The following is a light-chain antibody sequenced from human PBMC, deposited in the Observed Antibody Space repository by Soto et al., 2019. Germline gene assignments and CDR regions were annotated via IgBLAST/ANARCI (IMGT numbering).Light chain of an antibody. CDR1: NIGSKS. J-gene: IGLJ2*01. V-gene: IGLV3-21*01. CDR2: YDS. CDR3: QVWESSSDHRV. Sequence: SYELTQPPSVSVAPGKTARITCGGNNIGSKSVHWYQQKPGQAPVLVIYYDSDRPSGIPERFSGSNSENTATLTISRVEAGDEADSYCQVWESSSDHRVFGGGTKLTVL.